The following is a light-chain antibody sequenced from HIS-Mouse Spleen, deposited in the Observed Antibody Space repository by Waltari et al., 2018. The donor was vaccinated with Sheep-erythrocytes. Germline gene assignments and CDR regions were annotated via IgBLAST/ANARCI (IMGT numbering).Light chain of an antibody. CDR1: ALPKQY. CDR2: KDS. J-gene: IGLJ1*01. V-gene: IGLV3-25*03. CDR3: QSADSSGTYV. Sequence: SYELTQPPSVSVSPGQTARITCSGDALPKQYAYWYQQKPGQAPVVVIYKDSERPSGIPERFSGSSSGTTVPLTISGVQAEDEADYYCQSADSSGTYVFGTGTKVTVL.